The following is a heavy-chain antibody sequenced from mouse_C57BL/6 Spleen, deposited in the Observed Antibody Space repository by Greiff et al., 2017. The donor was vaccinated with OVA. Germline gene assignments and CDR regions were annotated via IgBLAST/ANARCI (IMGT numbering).Heavy chain of an antibody. CDR2: ISYDGSN. CDR1: GYSITSGYY. CDR3: ARITGTGAMDY. D-gene: IGHD4-1*01. V-gene: IGHV3-6*01. J-gene: IGHJ4*01. Sequence: EESGPGLVKPSQSLSLTCSVTGYSITSGYYWNWIRQFPGNKLEWMGYISYDGSNNYNPSLKNRISITRDPSKNQFFLKLNSVTTEDTATYYCARITGTGAMDYWGQGTSVTVSS.